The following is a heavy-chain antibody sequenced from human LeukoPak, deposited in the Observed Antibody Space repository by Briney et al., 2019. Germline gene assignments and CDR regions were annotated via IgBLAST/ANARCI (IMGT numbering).Heavy chain of an antibody. CDR2: IYSTGST. Sequence: GGSLRLSCAASGFTVNGKYMSWVRQAPGKGLEWVSVIYSTGSTYYADYVKGRFTVSRDTSSNTVYLQMNCLTAEDTAVYYCARHLRVYAFDYWGQGTLVTVSS. D-gene: IGHD2-8*01. J-gene: IGHJ4*02. CDR1: GFTVNGKY. V-gene: IGHV3-66*02. CDR3: ARHLRVYAFDY.